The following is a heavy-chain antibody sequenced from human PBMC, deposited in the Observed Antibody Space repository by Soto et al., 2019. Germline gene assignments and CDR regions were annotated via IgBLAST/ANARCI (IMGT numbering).Heavy chain of an antibody. CDR1: GDSVSSTVYH. D-gene: IGHD3-9*01. CDR2: IKYSGST. Sequence: TSETLSLTCTISGDSVSSTVYHWGWIRQSPGKGLEWIGSIKYSGSTYYNPALKSRVTMSVDTSNNHFSLKLRSVTATDTAVYYCETVYQLLVVPYFSYWGQGAMVTVSS. J-gene: IGHJ4*02. CDR3: ETVYQLLVVPYFSY. V-gene: IGHV4-39*02.